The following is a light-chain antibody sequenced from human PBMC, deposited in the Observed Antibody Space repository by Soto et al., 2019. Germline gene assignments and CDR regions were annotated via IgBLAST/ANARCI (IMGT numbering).Light chain of an antibody. V-gene: IGKV1-33*01. Sequence: DIQMTQSPSSLSASVGDRVTITCQASQDTSNYLNWYQQKPGKAPKLLINDASRLQPGVPERFSGRGSGTDFTFTISSLQPKDSATYYCHHYDDVPYTFGQGTKLEIK. CDR3: HHYDDVPYT. J-gene: IGKJ2*01. CDR2: DAS. CDR1: QDTSNY.